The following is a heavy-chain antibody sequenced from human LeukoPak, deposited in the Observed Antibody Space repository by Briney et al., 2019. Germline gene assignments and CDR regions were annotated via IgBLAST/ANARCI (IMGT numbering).Heavy chain of an antibody. CDR3: ARVKREYCSSTSCYGRYYYYYMDV. D-gene: IGHD2-2*01. Sequence: ASVKVSCKASGYTFTSYGISWVRQAPGQGLEWMGWISAYNGNTNYAQKLQGRVTMTTDISTSTAYMELRSLRSDDTAVYYCARVKREYCSSTSCYGRYYYYYMDVWGKGTTVTVSS. CDR2: ISAYNGNT. V-gene: IGHV1-18*01. CDR1: GYTFTSYG. J-gene: IGHJ6*03.